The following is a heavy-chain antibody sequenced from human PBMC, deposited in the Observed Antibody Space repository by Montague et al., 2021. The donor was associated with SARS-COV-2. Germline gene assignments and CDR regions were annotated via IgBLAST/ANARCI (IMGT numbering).Heavy chain of an antibody. D-gene: IGHD2-2*01. CDR2: INHSGST. Sequence: SETLSLTCAVYGGSFSGYYWSWIRQPPGKRLEWIGEINHSGSTNXNPSLKSRVTISVDTSKSQFSLNMSSVTAADTAVYYCARVRAVPAAMRIFTLGRSYYGMDVWGQGTTVTVSS. CDR1: GGSFSGYY. J-gene: IGHJ6*02. CDR3: ARVRAVPAAMRIFTLGRSYYGMDV. V-gene: IGHV4-34*01.